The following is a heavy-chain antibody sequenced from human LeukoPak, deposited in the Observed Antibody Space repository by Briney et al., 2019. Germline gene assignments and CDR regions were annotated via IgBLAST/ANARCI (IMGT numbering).Heavy chain of an antibody. Sequence: SETLSLACTVSGGSISSYYWSWIRQPPGKGLEWIGYIYYSGSTNYNPSLKSRVTISVDTSKNQFSLKLSSVTAADTAVYYCARVNYYYYGMDVWGQGTTVTVSS. CDR3: ARVNYYYYGMDV. V-gene: IGHV4-59*01. CDR1: GGSISSYY. J-gene: IGHJ6*02. CDR2: IYYSGST.